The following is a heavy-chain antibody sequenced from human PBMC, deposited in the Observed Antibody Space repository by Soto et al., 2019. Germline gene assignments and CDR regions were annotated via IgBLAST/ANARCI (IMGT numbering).Heavy chain of an antibody. Sequence: SETLSLTCTVSGASISRYNWAWIRRPPGKGPEWLGYLYYSGSIDYNPSLKSRVTITVDPSKNQFSLKLRSVTSADTVVYFCSIGRNIVAGRYYYYYYGMDVWGQGTTVTVSS. CDR2: LYYSGSI. D-gene: IGHD5-12*01. CDR1: GASISRYN. V-gene: IGHV4-59*01. CDR3: SIGRNIVAGRYYYYYYGMDV. J-gene: IGHJ6*02.